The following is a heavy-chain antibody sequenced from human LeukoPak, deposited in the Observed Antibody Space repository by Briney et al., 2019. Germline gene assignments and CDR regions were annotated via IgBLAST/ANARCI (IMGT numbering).Heavy chain of an antibody. D-gene: IGHD6-19*01. Sequence: GGSLRLSCAASGFTFNRNNMNWVRQAPGKGLEWVSYISSTSITMYYADSVKGRFTISRDNAKNSLYLQMNSLRADDTAAYYCARETILAVAGDFWGQGTLVTVSS. CDR1: GFTFNRNN. CDR3: ARETILAVAGDF. V-gene: IGHV3-48*01. CDR2: ISSTSITM. J-gene: IGHJ4*02.